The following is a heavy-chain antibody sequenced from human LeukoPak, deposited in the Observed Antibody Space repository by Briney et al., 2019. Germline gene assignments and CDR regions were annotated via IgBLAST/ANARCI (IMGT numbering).Heavy chain of an antibody. CDR1: GFTFSSYG. D-gene: IGHD2-21*02. Sequence: GRSLRLSCAASGFTFSSYGMHWVRQAPGKGLEWVAVIWYDGSNKYYADSVKGRFTISRDNSKNTLYLQMNSLRAEDTAVYYCARDPYPLHCSGDCYYFDYWGQGTLVTVSS. CDR3: ARDPYPLHCSGDCYYFDY. V-gene: IGHV3-33*01. J-gene: IGHJ4*02. CDR2: IWYDGSNK.